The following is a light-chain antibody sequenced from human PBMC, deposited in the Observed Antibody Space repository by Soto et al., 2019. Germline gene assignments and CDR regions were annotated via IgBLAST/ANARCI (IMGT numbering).Light chain of an antibody. J-gene: IGKJ5*01. Sequence: EIVMTQTPLSAPVTLGQSASISCRSSQSLVHSDRNTYLSWLHQRPGHPPSLLIYKVSKRFSGVPDRFGGSGSVTYFTLTISRLETVDFAVYYCQHVGGTTFTFGQGTRLESK. CDR2: KVS. CDR3: QHVGGTTFT. V-gene: IGKV2-24*01. CDR1: QSLVHSDRNTY.